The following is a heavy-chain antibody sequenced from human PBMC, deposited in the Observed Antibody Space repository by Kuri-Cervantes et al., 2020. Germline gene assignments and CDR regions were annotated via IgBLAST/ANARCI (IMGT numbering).Heavy chain of an antibody. Sequence: GESLKISCAASGFTFTTYSMNWVRQAPGKGLEWVSSMSSGSIYMYYADSLKGRFTISRDNTKNSLYLQMNSLRAEDTAVYYCAKTPSITGDYWGQGTLVTVSS. D-gene: IGHD3-10*01. J-gene: IGHJ4*02. CDR3: AKTPSITGDY. CDR2: MSSGSIYM. CDR1: GFTFTTYS. V-gene: IGHV3-21*01.